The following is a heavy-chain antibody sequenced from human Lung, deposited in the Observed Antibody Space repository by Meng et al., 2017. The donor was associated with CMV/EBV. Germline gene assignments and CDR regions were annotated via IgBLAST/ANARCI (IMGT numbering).Heavy chain of an antibody. Sequence: GGSLRLXCAASGFTFSSYSMNWVRQAPGKGLEWVSSISSSSSYIYYADSVKGRFTISRDNAKNSLYLQMNSLRAEDTAVYYCARDGSFWSGYYAPVAFDIWGQRTMVTVSS. CDR2: ISSSSSYI. V-gene: IGHV3-21*01. CDR1: GFTFSSYS. CDR3: ARDGSFWSGYYAPVAFDI. J-gene: IGHJ3*02. D-gene: IGHD3-3*01.